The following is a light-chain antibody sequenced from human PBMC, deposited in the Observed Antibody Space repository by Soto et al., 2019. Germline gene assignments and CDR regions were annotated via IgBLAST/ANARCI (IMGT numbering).Light chain of an antibody. J-gene: IGKJ1*01. Sequence: DIQMTQSPSTLSASVGDRVTITCRAGQSISDWLAWYQQEPGKAPNLLIYDASSLESGVPSRFSGSGSGTEFTLTISSLQPDDFATYYCLQYSSYWTFGQGTKVDIK. V-gene: IGKV1-5*01. CDR1: QSISDW. CDR3: LQYSSYWT. CDR2: DAS.